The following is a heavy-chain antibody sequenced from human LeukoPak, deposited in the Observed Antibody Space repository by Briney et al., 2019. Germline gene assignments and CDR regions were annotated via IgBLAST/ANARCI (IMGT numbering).Heavy chain of an antibody. CDR3: ARSGSWAGTFDY. CDR1: GGSISSYY. V-gene: IGHV4-59*01. CDR2: IYYSGST. J-gene: IGHJ4*02. D-gene: IGHD6-19*01. Sequence: PSETLSLTCTVSGGSISSYYWSWIRQPPGKGLEWIGYIYYSGSTNYNPSLKSRVTISVDTSKNQFSLKLSSVAAADTAVYYCARSGSWAGTFDYWGQGTLVTVSS.